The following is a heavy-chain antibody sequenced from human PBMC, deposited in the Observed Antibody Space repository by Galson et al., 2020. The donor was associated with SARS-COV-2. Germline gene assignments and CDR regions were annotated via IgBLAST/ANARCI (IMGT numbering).Heavy chain of an antibody. Sequence: ALHGESLKISCAASGFTSSSYWMHWVRQAPGKGLVWVSRIYSEGSSTSYADYVKGRFTVSGDNAKNTLYLQMNSLRAEDTAVYYCARGDMGNDYFDYWGQGTLVTVSS. V-gene: IGHV3-74*01. D-gene: IGHD7-27*01. J-gene: IGHJ4*02. CDR1: GFTSSSYW. CDR3: ARGDMGNDYFDY. CDR2: IYSEGSST.